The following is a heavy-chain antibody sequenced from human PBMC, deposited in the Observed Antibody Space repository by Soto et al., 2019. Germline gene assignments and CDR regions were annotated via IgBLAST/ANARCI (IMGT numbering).Heavy chain of an antibody. V-gene: IGHV3-33*01. Sequence: QVQLVESGGGVVRPGTSLRLSCAASGFPFNVYGMHWVRQAPGKGLEWVAVIGHDGGVEEYVDSVKGRFTISRDNSKNMLYLQMNSLRAEDTAFYYCVRDLTSGWLDNWGRGSQVIVSS. CDR3: VRDLTSGWLDN. D-gene: IGHD6-19*01. J-gene: IGHJ4*02. CDR2: IGHDGGVE. CDR1: GFPFNVYG.